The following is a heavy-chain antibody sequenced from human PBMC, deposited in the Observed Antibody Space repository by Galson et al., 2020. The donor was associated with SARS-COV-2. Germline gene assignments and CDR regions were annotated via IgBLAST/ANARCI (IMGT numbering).Heavy chain of an antibody. CDR3: ARDYIRWLVPSYYMDV. CDR1: GFTFSSYA. J-gene: IGHJ6*03. V-gene: IGHV3-30*04. CDR2: ISYDGSNK. D-gene: IGHD6-19*01. Sequence: GGSLRLSCAASGFTFSSYAMHWVRQAPGKGLEWVAVISYDGSNKYYADSVKGRFTISRDNSKNTLYLQMNSLRAEDTVVYYCARDYIRWLVPSYYMDVWGKGTTVTISS.